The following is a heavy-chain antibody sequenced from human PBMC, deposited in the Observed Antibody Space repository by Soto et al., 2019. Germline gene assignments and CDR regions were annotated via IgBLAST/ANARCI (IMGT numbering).Heavy chain of an antibody. J-gene: IGHJ6*02. D-gene: IGHD6-13*01. Sequence: ASVKVSCKASGYTFTSYYMHWVRQAPGQGLEWMGIINPSGGSTSYAQKFQGRVTMTRDTSTSTVYMELSSLRSEDTAVYYCARENRPRYSSSWYGPYYYYGMDVWGQGTTVTVSS. CDR3: ARENRPRYSSSWYGPYYYYGMDV. V-gene: IGHV1-46*03. CDR2: INPSGGST. CDR1: GYTFTSYY.